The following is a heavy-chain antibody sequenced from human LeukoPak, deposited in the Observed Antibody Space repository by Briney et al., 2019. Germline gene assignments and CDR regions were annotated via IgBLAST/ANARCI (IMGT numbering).Heavy chain of an antibody. D-gene: IGHD2-15*01. CDR3: ARDCSGGSCYLDY. V-gene: IGHV4-61*02. CDR2: IYTSGST. J-gene: IGHJ4*02. CDR1: GGSISSSSYY. Sequence: SETLSLTCTVSGGSISSSSYYWGWIRQPAGKGLEWIGRIYTSGSTNYNPSLKSRVTISVDTSKNQFSLKLSSVTAADTAVYYCARDCSGGSCYLDYWGQGTLVTVSS.